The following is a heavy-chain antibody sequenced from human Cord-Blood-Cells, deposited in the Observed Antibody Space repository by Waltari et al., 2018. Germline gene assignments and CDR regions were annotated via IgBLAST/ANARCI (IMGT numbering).Heavy chain of an antibody. CDR3: ARDIVVVPAAIPTNYYYYYMDV. CDR2: IYYSGST. J-gene: IGHJ6*03. Sequence: QVQLQESGPGLVKPSETLSLTCTVSGGSVSSGSYYWSWLRQPPGKGLEWIGYIYYSGSTNYNPSLKSRVTISVDTSKNQFSLKLSSVTAADTAVYYCARDIVVVPAAIPTNYYYYYMDVWGKGTTVTVSS. CDR1: GGSVSSGSYY. D-gene: IGHD2-2*02. V-gene: IGHV4-61*01.